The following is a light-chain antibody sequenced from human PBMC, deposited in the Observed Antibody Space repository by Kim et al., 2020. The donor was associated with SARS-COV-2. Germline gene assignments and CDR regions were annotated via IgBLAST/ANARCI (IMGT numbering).Light chain of an antibody. CDR3: QVWDSSSDHRV. CDR2: YDS. CDR1: NIGSKS. J-gene: IGLJ3*02. Sequence: APGKTARITCGGNNIGSKSVHWDQQKPGQAPVLVIYYDSDRPSGIPERFSGSNSGNTATLTISRVEAGDEADYYCQVWDSSSDHRVFGGGTKLTVL. V-gene: IGLV3-21*04.